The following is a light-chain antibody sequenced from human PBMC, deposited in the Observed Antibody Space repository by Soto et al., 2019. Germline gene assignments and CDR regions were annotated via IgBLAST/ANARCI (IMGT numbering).Light chain of an antibody. CDR2: TAS. V-gene: IGKV1-9*01. CDR3: QQFHTYPWT. Sequence: DVQLTQSPSFLSASVVDRVTITCRASQGITNYLAWYQQKPGKAPKPLIYTASTLQSGVPSRFSGSGAGAEFTLTITGLQPEDFATYFCQQFHTYPWTFGQGTKVEIK. CDR1: QGITNY. J-gene: IGKJ1*01.